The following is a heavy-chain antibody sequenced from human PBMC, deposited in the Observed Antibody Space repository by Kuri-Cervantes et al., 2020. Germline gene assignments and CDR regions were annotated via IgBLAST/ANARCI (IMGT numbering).Heavy chain of an antibody. Sequence: ASVKVSCKASGYTFTGYYMHWVRQAPGQGLEWMGWISAYNGNTNYAQKFQGRVTMTRNTSISTAYMELSSLRSEDTAVYYCARYDADTAMVTVYYYGMDVWGQGTTVTVSS. CDR1: GYTFTGYY. D-gene: IGHD5-18*01. CDR2: ISAYNGNT. V-gene: IGHV1-2*02. J-gene: IGHJ6*02. CDR3: ARYDADTAMVTVYYYGMDV.